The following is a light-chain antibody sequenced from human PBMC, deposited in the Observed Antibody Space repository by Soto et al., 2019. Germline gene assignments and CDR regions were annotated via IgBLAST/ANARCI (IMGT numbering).Light chain of an antibody. CDR1: QSVSSG. V-gene: IGKV3-20*01. Sequence: EMLMTQSPATLSLSPFERATLSFMASQSVSSGLAWYQQKPGQGPRLLIYGASSRATGTPDRFSGSGSGTDFTLTINRLEPEDFALYYCQQYGSSPPTFGQGTKVDIK. CDR2: GAS. CDR3: QQYGSSPPT. J-gene: IGKJ1*01.